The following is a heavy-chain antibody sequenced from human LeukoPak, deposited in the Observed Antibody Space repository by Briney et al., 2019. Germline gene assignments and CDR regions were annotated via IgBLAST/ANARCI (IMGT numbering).Heavy chain of an antibody. CDR3: AKEFNRGLPDY. Sequence: GGSLRLSCAASGFTFSSYDMHWVRQAPGKGLEWVAVMSYDGSNKYNDDSVKGRFTISRDNSKNTLYLQMSSLRAEDTAVYYCAKEFNRGLPDYWGQGTLVTVPS. V-gene: IGHV3-30-3*01. J-gene: IGHJ4*02. CDR1: GFTFSSYD. D-gene: IGHD2-21*01. CDR2: MSYDGSNK.